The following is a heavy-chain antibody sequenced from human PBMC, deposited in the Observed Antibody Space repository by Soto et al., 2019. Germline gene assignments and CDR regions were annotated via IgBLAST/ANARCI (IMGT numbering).Heavy chain of an antibody. V-gene: IGHV4-39*01. CDR2: IYYSGST. Sequence: PSETLSLTCTVSGGSISSSSYYWGWIRQPPGKGLEWIGSIYYSGSTYYNPSLKSRVTISVDTSKNQFSLKLSSVTAADTAVYYCARPLGDATQIAVAGNWFDPWGQGTLVTVSS. CDR1: GGSISSSSYY. J-gene: IGHJ5*02. CDR3: ARPLGDATQIAVAGNWFDP. D-gene: IGHD6-19*01.